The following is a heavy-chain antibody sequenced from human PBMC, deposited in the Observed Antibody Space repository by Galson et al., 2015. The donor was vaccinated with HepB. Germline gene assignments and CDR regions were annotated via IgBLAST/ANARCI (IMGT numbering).Heavy chain of an antibody. D-gene: IGHD5-18*01. CDR3: AKEVERIQQWLQYYGLDV. V-gene: IGHV3-30*18. CDR1: GFTFSSYG. J-gene: IGHJ6*02. Sequence: SLRLSCAASGFTFSSYGMHWVRQAPGKGLEWVALISYDGSSKYYADSVEGRFTISRDNSKNTLSLQMNSLRAEDTAVYYCAKEVERIQQWLQYYGLDVWGQGTTVTVSS. CDR2: ISYDGSSK.